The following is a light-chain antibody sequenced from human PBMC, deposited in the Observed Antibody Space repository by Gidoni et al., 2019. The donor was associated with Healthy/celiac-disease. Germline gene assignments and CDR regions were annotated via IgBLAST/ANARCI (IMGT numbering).Light chain of an antibody. CDR2: LGS. CDR1: QSLLHSNGYNY. CDR3: MKALQTPRT. J-gene: IGKJ1*01. Sequence: DIVMPQSPLSLPVTQGEPASISCRSSQSLLHSNGYNYLDWYRQKPGQSPQLLIYLGSNRASGVPDRFSGSGSGTDFTLKISRVEAEDVGVYYCMKALQTPRTFGQGTKVEIK. V-gene: IGKV2-28*01.